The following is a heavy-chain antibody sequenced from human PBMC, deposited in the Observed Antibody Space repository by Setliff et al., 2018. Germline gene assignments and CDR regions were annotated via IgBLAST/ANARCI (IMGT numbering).Heavy chain of an antibody. D-gene: IGHD1-26*01. Sequence: PSETLSLTCSVSGAPITSGGFYWTWIRQPAGKGLEWIGHISPSGSTTYNPSVKSRVTISLDTSKNHFSLKLDSVTAADTALYYCARSPSSGAYWNPRPFYSDYWARGTLVPVSS. CDR2: ISPSGST. J-gene: IGHJ4*02. CDR3: ARSPSSGAYWNPRPFYSDY. CDR1: GAPITSGGFY. V-gene: IGHV4-61*09.